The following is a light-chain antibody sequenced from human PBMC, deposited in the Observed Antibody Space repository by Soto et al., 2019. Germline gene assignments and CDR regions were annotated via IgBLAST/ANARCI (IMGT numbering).Light chain of an antibody. J-gene: IGKJ1*01. CDR3: QQYNNCPHT. CDR2: GAS. CDR1: QSVSSD. V-gene: IGKV3-15*01. Sequence: EIVMTQSPATMSVSPGERATLSCRASQSVSSDLAWYHQKPGQAPRLLVYGASTRATGMPGRFSGSGSGTEFTLTISSLQSEDSAIYYCQQYNNCPHTFGQGTKVEIK.